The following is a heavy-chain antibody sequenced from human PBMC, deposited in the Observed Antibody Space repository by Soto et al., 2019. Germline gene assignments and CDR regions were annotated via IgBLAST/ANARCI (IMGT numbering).Heavy chain of an antibody. V-gene: IGHV4-59*08. Sequence: PSETLSLTCTVSGGSISSYYWSWIRQPPGKGLEWIGYIYYSGSTNYNPSFNSRVTISVDTSKNQFSLKLSSVTAADTAVYYCARHGVRIGNSWYWDYWGQGTLVTVSS. CDR2: IYYSGST. J-gene: IGHJ4*02. CDR3: ARHGVRIGNSWYWDY. D-gene: IGHD6-13*01. CDR1: GGSISSYY.